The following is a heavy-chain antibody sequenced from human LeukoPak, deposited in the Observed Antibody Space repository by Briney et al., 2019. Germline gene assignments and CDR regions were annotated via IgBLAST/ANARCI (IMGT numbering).Heavy chain of an antibody. CDR2: ISGSGGST. CDR1: GFTFSSYG. V-gene: IGHV3-23*01. Sequence: PGGSLRLSCAASGFTFSSYGMSWVRQAPGKGLEWVSAISGSGGSTYYADSVKGRFTISRDNSKNTLYLQMNSLRAEDTAVYYCAKAEWGAGYSSGWCLDVWGKGTTVTISS. CDR3: AKAEWGAGYSSGWCLDV. J-gene: IGHJ6*04. D-gene: IGHD6-19*01.